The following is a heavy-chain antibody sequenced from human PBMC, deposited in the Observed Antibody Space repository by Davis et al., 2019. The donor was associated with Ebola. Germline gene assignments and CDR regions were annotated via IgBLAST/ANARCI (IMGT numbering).Heavy chain of an antibody. CDR2: IYNSGST. Sequence: SETLSLTCTISGDSISSTNWWSWVRQPPGKGLEWIAAIYNSGSTHYNPSLKSRVTISVDKSKNQFSLNLRSVTAADTAVYYCARGPPGAFFDSWGQGTLVTVSS. CDR3: ARGPPGAFFDS. CDR1: GDSISSTNW. J-gene: IGHJ4*02. V-gene: IGHV4-4*02. D-gene: IGHD2-8*02.